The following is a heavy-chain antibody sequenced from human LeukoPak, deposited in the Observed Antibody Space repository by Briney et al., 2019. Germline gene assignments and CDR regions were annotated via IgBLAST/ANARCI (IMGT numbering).Heavy chain of an antibody. D-gene: IGHD5-12*01. Sequence: SETLSLTCAVYGGSFSGYYWSWIRQPPGKGLEWIGEINRSGGTNYNPSLKSRVTISVDTSKNQFSLKLSSVTAADTAVYYCARDLLYSGYDTLGDYYYMDVWGKGTTVTVSS. J-gene: IGHJ6*03. CDR1: GGSFSGYY. CDR3: ARDLLYSGYDTLGDYYYMDV. V-gene: IGHV4-34*01. CDR2: INRSGGT.